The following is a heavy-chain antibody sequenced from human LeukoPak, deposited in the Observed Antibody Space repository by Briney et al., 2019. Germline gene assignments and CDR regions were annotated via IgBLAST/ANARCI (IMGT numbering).Heavy chain of an antibody. CDR3: TLSPIVSLDY. J-gene: IGHJ4*02. Sequence: GGSLRLSCAASGFTVSSNYMSWVRQAPGKGLEWVSVIYSGGSTYYADSVKGRFTIPRDNSKNTLYLQMNSLRAEDTAVYYCTLSPIVSLDYWGQGTLVTVSS. V-gene: IGHV3-66*01. D-gene: IGHD1-26*01. CDR2: IYSGGST. CDR1: GFTVSSNY.